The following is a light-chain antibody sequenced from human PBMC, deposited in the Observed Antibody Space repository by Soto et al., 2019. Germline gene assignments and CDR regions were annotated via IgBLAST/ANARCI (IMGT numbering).Light chain of an antibody. CDR1: SSDVGAYNS. J-gene: IGLJ1*01. CDR3: SSYAGSSNV. Sequence: QSALAQPASVSGSPGQSVTISCTGTSSDVGAYNSVSWYQQHPDKAPQLMIYKGTQRPSGVPDRFSGSKSGNTASLTVSGLQAEDEADYYCSSYAGSSNVFGTGTKVTVL. V-gene: IGLV2-8*01. CDR2: KGT.